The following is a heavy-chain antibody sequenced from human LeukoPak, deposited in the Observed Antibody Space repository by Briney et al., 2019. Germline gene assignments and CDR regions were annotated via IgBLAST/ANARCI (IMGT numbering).Heavy chain of an antibody. CDR1: GGSISSSSYC. J-gene: IGHJ4*02. D-gene: IGHD3-22*01. CDR2: IYYSGST. CDR3: VRHVGRGDYYDSSGY. Sequence: PSETLSLTCTVSGGSISSSSYCWGWIRQPPGKGLEWIGSIYYSGSTYYNPSLKSRVTISVDTSKDQFSLKLSSVTAADTAVYYYVRHVGRGDYYDSSGYWGQGTLVTVSS. V-gene: IGHV4-39*01.